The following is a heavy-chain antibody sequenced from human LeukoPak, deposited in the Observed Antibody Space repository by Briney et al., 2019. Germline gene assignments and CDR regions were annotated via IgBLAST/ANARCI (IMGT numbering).Heavy chain of an antibody. V-gene: IGHV3-53*01. J-gene: IGHJ6*02. D-gene: IGHD6-13*01. CDR1: GFTVSSNY. CDR2: IYSGGST. Sequence: GGSLRLSCAASGFTVSSNYMSWVRQAPGKGLEWVSVIYSGGSTYYADSVKGRFTISRDNSKNTLYLQMNSLRAEDTAVYYCARDGVAAAGEGDYYYYYGMDVWGQGTTVTVSS. CDR3: ARDGVAAAGEGDYYYYYGMDV.